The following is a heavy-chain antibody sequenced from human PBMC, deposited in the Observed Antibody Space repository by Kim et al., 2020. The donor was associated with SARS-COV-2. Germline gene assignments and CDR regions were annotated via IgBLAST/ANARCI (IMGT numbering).Heavy chain of an antibody. D-gene: IGHD6-6*01. CDR2: FYSGGAT. Sequence: GGSLRLSCAASGLSVSDTYMNWVRQAPGKGPEWVSVFYSGGATFYRDSVRGRFTFSRDTSRNTVYLQMDTLRIEDTAIYFCASGVGYTSSSWGYFNYWG. CDR1: GLSVSDTY. V-gene: IGHV3-53*01. J-gene: IGHJ4*03. CDR3: ASGVGYTSSSWGYFNY.